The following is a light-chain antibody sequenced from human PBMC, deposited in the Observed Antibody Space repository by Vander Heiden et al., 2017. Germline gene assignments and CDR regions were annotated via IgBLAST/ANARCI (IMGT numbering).Light chain of an antibody. J-gene: IGKJ4*01. CDR3: QQYSKSPIT. CDR2: STS. Sequence: IVLSPTPHPLSLSPVERDTLSCRASDSVSGIYFAWYQQKPGQAPRLLISSTSSRATGIPDRFSGSGSGTDFTLTIRRLEPDDFAIYYCQQYSKSPITFGGGTKVEIK. CDR1: DSVSGIY. V-gene: IGKV3-20*01.